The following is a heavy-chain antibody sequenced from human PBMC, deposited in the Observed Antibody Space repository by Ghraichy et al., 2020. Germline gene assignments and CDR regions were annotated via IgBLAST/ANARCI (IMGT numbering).Heavy chain of an antibody. CDR2: IKQDGSEK. CDR3: ARRQQYYDFWSGYYTGIGAFDI. CDR1: GFTFSSYW. D-gene: IGHD3-3*01. Sequence: GESLNISCAASGFTFSSYWMSWVRQAPGKGLEWVANIKQDGSEKYYVDSVKGRFTISRDNAKNSLYLQMNSLRAEDTAVYYCARRQQYYDFWSGYYTGIGAFDIWGQGTMVTVSS. J-gene: IGHJ3*02. V-gene: IGHV3-7*01.